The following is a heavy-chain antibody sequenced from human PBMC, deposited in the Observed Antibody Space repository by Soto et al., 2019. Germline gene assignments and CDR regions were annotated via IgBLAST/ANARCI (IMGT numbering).Heavy chain of an antibody. CDR3: ARFLLEWLLRDACDI. J-gene: IGHJ3*02. D-gene: IGHD3-3*01. Sequence: EVQLLESGGGLVQPGGSLRLSCAASGFTFSSYAMSWVRQAPGKGLEWVSAISGSGGSTYYADSVKGRFTIARDNSKNTLYLQMNSLRAEDTAVYYCARFLLEWLLRDACDIWGQGTMVTVSS. V-gene: IGHV3-23*01. CDR1: GFTFSSYA. CDR2: ISGSGGST.